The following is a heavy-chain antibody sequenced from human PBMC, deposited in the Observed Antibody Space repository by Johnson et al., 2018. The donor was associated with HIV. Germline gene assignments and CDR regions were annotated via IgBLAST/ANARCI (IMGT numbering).Heavy chain of an antibody. J-gene: IGHJ3*02. V-gene: IGHV3-30-3*01. Sequence: QVQLVESGGGVVQPGRSLRLSCAASGFTFSSYAMHWVRQAPGKGLEWVAVISYDGSNKYYADSVKGRFTISRDNSKNSLYLQINSLRAEDTAVYYCARDWGAFDIWGQGTMVTVSS. CDR2: ISYDGSNK. D-gene: IGHD3-16*01. CDR3: ARDWGAFDI. CDR1: GFTFSSYA.